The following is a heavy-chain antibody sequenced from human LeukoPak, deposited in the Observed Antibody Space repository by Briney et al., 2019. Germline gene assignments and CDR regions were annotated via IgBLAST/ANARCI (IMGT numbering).Heavy chain of an antibody. Sequence: SGGSLRLSCAASEFTFNIYTMYWVRQAPGKGLEWVSGIRHSDGNTYYADSVKGRFTISSDKSKNTLFLQMNSLRAEDTAVYFCARGVQFDPNYYYYYMDVWGKGTTVTVSS. V-gene: IGHV3-23*01. CDR3: ARGVQFDPNYYYYYMDV. J-gene: IGHJ6*03. D-gene: IGHD3-9*01. CDR2: IRHSDGNT. CDR1: EFTFNIYT.